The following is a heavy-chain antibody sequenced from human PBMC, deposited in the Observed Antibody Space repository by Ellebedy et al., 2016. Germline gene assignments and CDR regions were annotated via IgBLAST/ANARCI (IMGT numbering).Heavy chain of an antibody. J-gene: IGHJ3*02. CDR3: ARRSSGYYSGEGDAFDI. D-gene: IGHD3-22*01. CDR1: GFTFSDYN. CDR2: ISSSSNTI. V-gene: IGHV3-48*02. Sequence: GGSLRLSCAASGFTFSDYNMNRVRQAPGKGLEWVSYISSSSNTIYYADPLKGRFTISRDNAKNSLYLQMNSLRDEDTAVYYCARRSSGYYSGEGDAFDIWGQGTMVTVSS.